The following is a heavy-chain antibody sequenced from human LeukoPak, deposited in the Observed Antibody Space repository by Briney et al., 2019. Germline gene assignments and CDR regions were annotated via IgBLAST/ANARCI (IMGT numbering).Heavy chain of an antibody. J-gene: IGHJ3*02. D-gene: IGHD1-26*01. CDR1: GFTLDDYA. CDR2: IFWRSGDT. V-gene: IGHV3-9*01. Sequence: GRSLRLSCAASGFTLDDYAMHWVRQAPGKGLEWVSGIFWRSGDTGYADSVKGRFTISRDIAKNSLYLEMNSLRTEDTALYFCTKDVLAGGADIWGQGTMVTVST. CDR3: TKDVLAGGADI.